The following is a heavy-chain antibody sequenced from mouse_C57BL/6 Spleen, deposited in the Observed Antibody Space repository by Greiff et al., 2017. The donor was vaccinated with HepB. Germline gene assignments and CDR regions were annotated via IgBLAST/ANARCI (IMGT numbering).Heavy chain of an antibody. D-gene: IGHD1-1*01. V-gene: IGHV1-53*01. Sequence: VQLQQPGTELVKPGASVKLSCKASGYTFTSYWMHWVTQRPGQGLEWIGNINPSNGGTNYNEKFKSKATLTVDKSSSTAYMQLSSLTSEDSAVYYCARGPLHYYGSLYAMDYWGQGTSVTVSS. J-gene: IGHJ4*01. CDR3: ARGPLHYYGSLYAMDY. CDR2: INPSNGGT. CDR1: GYTFTSYW.